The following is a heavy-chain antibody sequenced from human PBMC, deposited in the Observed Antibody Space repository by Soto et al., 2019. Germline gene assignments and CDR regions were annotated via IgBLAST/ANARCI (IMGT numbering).Heavy chain of an antibody. CDR1: GFTFSSYG. CDR3: ARGWFGPVLRFLEWLASHYYYYGMDV. D-gene: IGHD3-3*01. J-gene: IGHJ6*02. CDR2: IWYDGSNK. Sequence: GSLRLSCAASGFTFSSYGMHWVRQAPGKGLEWVAVIWYDGSNKYYADSVKGRFTISRDNSKNTLYLQMNSLRAEDTAVYYCARGWFGPVLRFLEWLASHYYYYGMDVWGQGTTVTVS. V-gene: IGHV3-33*01.